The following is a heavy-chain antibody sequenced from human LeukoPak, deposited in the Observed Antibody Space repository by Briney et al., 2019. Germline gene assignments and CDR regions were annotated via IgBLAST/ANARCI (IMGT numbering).Heavy chain of an antibody. Sequence: GGSLRLSCAASGFTFSSYGMPWVRQAPGKGLEWVAVISYDGSNKYYADSVKGRFTISRDNSKNTLYLQMNSLRAEDTAVYYCATLAADFDYWGQGTLVTVSS. V-gene: IGHV3-30*03. J-gene: IGHJ4*02. CDR3: ATLAADFDY. D-gene: IGHD6-13*01. CDR2: ISYDGSNK. CDR1: GFTFSSYG.